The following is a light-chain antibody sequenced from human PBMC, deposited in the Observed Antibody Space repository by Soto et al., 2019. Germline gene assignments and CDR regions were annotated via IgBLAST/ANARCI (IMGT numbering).Light chain of an antibody. CDR1: SSNIGAGYD. J-gene: IGLJ1*01. Sequence: QSVLTQPPSVSVAPGQRVTISCTGSSSNIGAGYDVHWYQQLPGTAPKLLIYGNSNRPSGVPDRFSGSKSGTSASLAITGLQAEDEADYYCQSYDSSLSGLNYVFGTGTKLTVL. CDR3: QSYDSSLSGLNYV. V-gene: IGLV1-40*01. CDR2: GNS.